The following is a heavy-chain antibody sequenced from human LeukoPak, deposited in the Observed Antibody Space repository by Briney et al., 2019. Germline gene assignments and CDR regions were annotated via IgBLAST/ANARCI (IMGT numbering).Heavy chain of an antibody. CDR1: GGSFSGYY. CDR2: INHSGST. V-gene: IGHV4-34*01. J-gene: IGHJ4*02. Sequence: PSETLSLTCAVYGGSFSGYYWSWLRQPPGKGLEWIGEINHSGSTNYNPSLKSRVTISVDTSKNQFSLKLSSVTAADTAVYYCASEVGATGLDYWGQGTLVTVSS. D-gene: IGHD1-26*01. CDR3: ASEVGATGLDY.